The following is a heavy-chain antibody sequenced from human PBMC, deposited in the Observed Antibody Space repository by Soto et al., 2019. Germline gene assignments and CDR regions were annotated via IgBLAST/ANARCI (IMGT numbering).Heavy chain of an antibody. Sequence: SETLSLTCTVSGGSISSSSYYWGWIRQPPGKGLEWIGSIYYSGSTYYNPSIKSRVTISVDTSKNQFSLKLSSVTAADTAVYYCARDSWGVPAAMQGWFDPWGQGTLVTVSS. D-gene: IGHD2-2*01. J-gene: IGHJ5*02. CDR1: GGSISSSSYY. CDR2: IYYSGST. CDR3: ARDSWGVPAAMQGWFDP. V-gene: IGHV4-39*07.